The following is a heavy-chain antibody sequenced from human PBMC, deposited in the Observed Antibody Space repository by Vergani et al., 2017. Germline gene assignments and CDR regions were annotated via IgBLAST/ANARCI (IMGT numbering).Heavy chain of an antibody. J-gene: IGHJ6*03. V-gene: IGHV4-39*07. CDR2: LYYSGST. CDR1: GGSISSSSYY. D-gene: IGHD3-16*01. CDR3: ARYVGALYYMDV. Sequence: QLQLQESGPGLVKPSETLSLTCTVSGGSISSSSYYWGWIRQPPGKGLAWIGSLYYSGSTYYNPSLKSRVTISVDTSKNQFSLKLSSVTAADTAVYYCARYVGALYYMDVWGKGTTVTVSS.